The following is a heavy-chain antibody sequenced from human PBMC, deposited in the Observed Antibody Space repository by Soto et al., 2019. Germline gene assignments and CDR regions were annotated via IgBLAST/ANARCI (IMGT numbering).Heavy chain of an antibody. J-gene: IGHJ4*02. Sequence: GESLKISCAASGFTFSSYWMHWVRQAPGKGLVWVSRINSDGSSTSYADSVKGRFTISRDNAKNTLYLQMNSLRAEDTAVYYCARPAGQFGGVIVMVNYFDYWGQGTLVTVSS. CDR1: GFTFSSYW. CDR2: INSDGSST. CDR3: ARPAGQFGGVIVMVNYFDY. D-gene: IGHD3-16*02. V-gene: IGHV3-74*01.